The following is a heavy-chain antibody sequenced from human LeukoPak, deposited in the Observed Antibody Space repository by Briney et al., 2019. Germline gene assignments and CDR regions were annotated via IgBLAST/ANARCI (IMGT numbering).Heavy chain of an antibody. J-gene: IGHJ4*02. CDR1: GGSFSGYY. Sequence: SETLSLTCAVYGGSFSGYYWSWIRRPPGKGLEWIGEINHSGSTNYNPSLKSRVTISVDTSKNQFSLKLSSVTAADTAVYYCARQAGPYYDFWSGYPYFDYWGQGTLVTVSS. CDR2: INHSGST. V-gene: IGHV4-34*01. D-gene: IGHD3-3*01. CDR3: ARQAGPYYDFWSGYPYFDY.